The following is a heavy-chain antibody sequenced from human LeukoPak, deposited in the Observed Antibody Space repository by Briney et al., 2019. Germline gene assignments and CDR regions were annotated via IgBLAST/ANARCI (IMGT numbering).Heavy chain of an antibody. V-gene: IGHV1-2*06. CDR2: INPNSGDT. J-gene: IGHJ4*02. Sequence: ASVKVSCKASGYSFTGYYIHWMRQAPGQGLEWMGRINPNSGDTNYAQKFQGRVTVTRDTSGSTAYMELSSLRSDDTAVYYCGRDIWYFYANSGYYGPTVWGQGTLVTVSS. CDR1: GYSFTGYY. CDR3: GRDIWYFYANSGYYGPTV. D-gene: IGHD3-22*01.